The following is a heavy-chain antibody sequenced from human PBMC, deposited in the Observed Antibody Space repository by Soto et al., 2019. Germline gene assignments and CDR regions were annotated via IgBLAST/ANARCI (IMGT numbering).Heavy chain of an antibody. CDR2: IYWDDDK. V-gene: IGHV2-5*02. CDR3: AHSVVAGLGYYFDY. CDR1: GFSLSSTRVA. Sequence: QITLKESGPPLVKPTQTLTRTCTFSGFSLSSTRVAVGWIHQPPGKALEWLALIYWDDDKRYSPFLKSRLTITKDTSKNQVVLTMTNMDPVDTATYYCAHSVVAGLGYYFDYWGQGTLVTVSS. D-gene: IGHD6-19*01. J-gene: IGHJ4*02.